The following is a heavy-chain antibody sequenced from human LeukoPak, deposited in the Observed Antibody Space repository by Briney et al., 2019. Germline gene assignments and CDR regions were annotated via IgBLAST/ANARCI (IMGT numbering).Heavy chain of an antibody. Sequence: GGSLRLSCAASGFTFSESWMSWVRPAPGEGLEWVANMNQDGSERDYVDSVKGRFTISRDNARKSLYLQMSSLRAEDTAVYYCATYTHWVAGDVWGQGTTVTVSS. D-gene: IGHD3-16*01. CDR1: GFTFSESW. V-gene: IGHV3-7*01. CDR3: ATYTHWVAGDV. CDR2: MNQDGSER. J-gene: IGHJ6*02.